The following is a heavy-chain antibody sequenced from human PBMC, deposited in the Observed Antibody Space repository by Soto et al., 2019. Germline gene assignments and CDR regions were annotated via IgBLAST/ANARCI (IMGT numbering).Heavy chain of an antibody. D-gene: IGHD2-21*02. CDR3: ARDFPEYGGNSNLFDF. CDR2: INPSGGST. Sequence: QVQLVQSGAEVKKPGASVKVSCKASGYTFASYYMHWVRQAPGQGLEWMGIINPSGGSTSYAQKFQGTVTMTRDTSTSTVYMELSSLRSEDTAVYFCARDFPEYGGNSNLFDFWGQGTLVTVSS. CDR1: GYTFASYY. J-gene: IGHJ4*02. V-gene: IGHV1-46*01.